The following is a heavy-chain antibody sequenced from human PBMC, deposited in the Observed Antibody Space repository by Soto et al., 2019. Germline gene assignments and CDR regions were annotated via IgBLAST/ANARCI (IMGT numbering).Heavy chain of an antibody. CDR3: ARESRPADY. CDR2: INAYNGNT. CDR1: GYTFSTYA. J-gene: IGHJ4*02. Sequence: QVQLVQSGGEVKKPGASVKVSCKASGYTFSTYAISWVRQAPGQGLEWMGWINAYNGNTKYEQKLQGRVTMTTDTSTSTAFMELRSLRSDDTAVYCCARESRPADYWGQGTLVTVSS. V-gene: IGHV1-18*01.